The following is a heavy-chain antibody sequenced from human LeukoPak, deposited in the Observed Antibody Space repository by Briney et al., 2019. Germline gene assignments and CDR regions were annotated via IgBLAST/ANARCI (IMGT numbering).Heavy chain of an antibody. V-gene: IGHV4-59*01. D-gene: IGHD2/OR15-2a*01. CDR2: IFYTGNT. Sequence: PSETLSLTCTVSGGSISSYYWSWIRQPPGKGLDWIGYIFYTGNTNYNPSLKSRVTISVDTSKNQFSLKLSSVTAADTAVYYCARALSPWYFDYWGQGTLVTVSS. CDR1: GGSISSYY. J-gene: IGHJ4*02. CDR3: ARALSPWYFDY.